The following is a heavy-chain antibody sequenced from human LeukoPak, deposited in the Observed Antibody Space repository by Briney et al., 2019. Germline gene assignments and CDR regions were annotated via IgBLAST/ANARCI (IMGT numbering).Heavy chain of an antibody. D-gene: IGHD6-13*01. CDR2: IKQDGSKK. CDR1: GFTFSDYW. J-gene: IGHJ6*02. CDR3: ARDPYSSSWSYGMDV. V-gene: IGHV3-7*05. Sequence: GGSLSLSCTASGFTFSDYWMSWVRQTPEKGLEWVANIKQDGSKKVYLDSVKGRFTISRDNAQTSLYLHMNSLRSEDTAVYYCARDPYSSSWSYGMDVWGQGTTVTVSS.